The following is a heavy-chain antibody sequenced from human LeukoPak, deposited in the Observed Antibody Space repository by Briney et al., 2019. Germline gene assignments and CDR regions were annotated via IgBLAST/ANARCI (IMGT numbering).Heavy chain of an antibody. CDR2: MNPNSGNT. CDR3: ARDTYYYGSGSYGYYYYYYMDV. D-gene: IGHD3-10*01. J-gene: IGHJ6*03. CDR1: RYTFTNYD. V-gene: IGHV1-8*01. Sequence: ASVKVSCKASRYTFTNYDINWVRQATGQGLEWMGWMNPNSGNTGYAQKFQGRVTLTRNTSISTAYMELSSLRSEDTAVYYCARDTYYYGSGSYGYYYYYYMDVWGKGTTVTVSS.